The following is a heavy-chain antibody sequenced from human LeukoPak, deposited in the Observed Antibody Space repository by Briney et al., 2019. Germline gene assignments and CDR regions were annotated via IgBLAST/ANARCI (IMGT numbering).Heavy chain of an antibody. Sequence: GGSVKVSCKASGYTFTSYGISWVRQAPGQGLEWMGWISAYNGNTNYAQKLKGRVTMAADTSTSTAYMELRSLRSDDTAVYYCARVRGSARDYFDYWGQGTLVTVSS. J-gene: IGHJ4*02. D-gene: IGHD1-26*01. CDR3: ARVRGSARDYFDY. CDR2: ISAYNGNT. CDR1: GYTFTSYG. V-gene: IGHV1-18*01.